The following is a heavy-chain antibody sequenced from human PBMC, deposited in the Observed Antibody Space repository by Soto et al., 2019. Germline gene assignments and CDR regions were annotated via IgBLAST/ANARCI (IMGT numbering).Heavy chain of an antibody. Sequence: RLPCTAAGFNCSSHAGRRVRKDTGKGLEWVSAISGSGGSTYYADSVKGRFTISRDNSKNTLYLQMNSLRAEDTAVYYWAKEGYCSSTSCPDHAFDIWGQGTMVTGSS. V-gene: IGHV3-23*01. J-gene: IGHJ3*02. CDR1: GFNCSSHA. CDR2: ISGSGGST. D-gene: IGHD2-2*01. CDR3: AKEGYCSSTSCPDHAFDI.